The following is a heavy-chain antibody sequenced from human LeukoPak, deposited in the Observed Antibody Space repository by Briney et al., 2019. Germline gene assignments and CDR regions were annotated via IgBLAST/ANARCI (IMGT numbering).Heavy chain of an antibody. V-gene: IGHV5-51*01. J-gene: IGHJ5*02. CDR2: IYPGDSDI. CDR1: GYNFANYW. D-gene: IGHD2-15*01. Sequence: GESLKISCKGSGYNFANYWIGWVRQMPGKGLEWMGIIYPGDSDIRYSPSFQGQVSTSADKSIGTTYLQWSSLKASDTAMYYCARQVPGCSGGACYSGWFDPWGQGTLVTVSS. CDR3: ARQVPGCSGGACYSGWFDP.